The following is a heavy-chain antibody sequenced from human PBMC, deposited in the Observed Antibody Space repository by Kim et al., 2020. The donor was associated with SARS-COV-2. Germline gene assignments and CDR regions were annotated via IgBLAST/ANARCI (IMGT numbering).Heavy chain of an antibody. V-gene: IGHV3-74*03. CDR3: ARGYIHLVYSTSGYYDS. CDR1: GFTFSSYW. CDR2: INSDGTQT. Sequence: GGSLRLSCAASGFTFSSYWMHWVRQGSGKRLEWVSRINSDGTQTEYAESVKGRFTISRDNAQNTLYLQLNSLRAEDTAVYYCARGYIHLVYSTSGYYDSWGQGTLVTVSS. J-gene: IGHJ4*02. D-gene: IGHD3-22*01.